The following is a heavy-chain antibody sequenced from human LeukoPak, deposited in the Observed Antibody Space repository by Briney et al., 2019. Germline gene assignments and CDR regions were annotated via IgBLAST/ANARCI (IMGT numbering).Heavy chain of an antibody. J-gene: IGHJ5*02. CDR2: IYYSGST. CDR3: AREVAGVSYYYGSGSYWFDP. Sequence: PSETLSLTCTVSGGSIRSYYWSWIRQPPGKGLEWIGYIYYSGSTNYNPSLKSRVTISVDKSKNQFSLKLSSVTAADAAVYYCAREVAGVSYYYGSGSYWFDPWGQGTLVTVSS. D-gene: IGHD3-10*01. CDR1: GGSIRSYY. V-gene: IGHV4-59*12.